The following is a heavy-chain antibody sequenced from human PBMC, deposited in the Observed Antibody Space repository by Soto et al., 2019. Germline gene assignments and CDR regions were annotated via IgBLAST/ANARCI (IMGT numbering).Heavy chain of an antibody. CDR2: TYRSGSA. CDR3: ARDYYGMDV. V-gene: IGHV4-30-2*06. CDR1: GGSITSGGYS. J-gene: IGHJ6*02. Sequence: SETLSLTCTVSGGSITSGGYSWTWIRQSPGKGLEWIGYTYRSGSAYYNPSLKSRVTISVDRSKNQFSLNLTSVTAADTAVYYCARDYYGMDVWGQGTTVTVSS.